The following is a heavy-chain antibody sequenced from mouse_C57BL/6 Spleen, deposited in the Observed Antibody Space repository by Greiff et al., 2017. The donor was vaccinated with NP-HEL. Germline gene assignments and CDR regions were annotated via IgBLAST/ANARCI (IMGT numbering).Heavy chain of an antibody. D-gene: IGHD2-5*01. J-gene: IGHJ2*01. V-gene: IGHV2-2*01. CDR2: IWSGGST. CDR3: ARNRGYSNYVNYFDY. Sequence: QVQLQQSGPGLVQPSQSLSITCTVSGFSLTSYGVHWVRQSPGKGLEWLGVIWSGGSTDYNAAFISRLSISKDNSKSQVFFKMNSLQADDTAIYYCARNRGYSNYVNYFDYWGQGTTLTVSS. CDR1: GFSLTSYG.